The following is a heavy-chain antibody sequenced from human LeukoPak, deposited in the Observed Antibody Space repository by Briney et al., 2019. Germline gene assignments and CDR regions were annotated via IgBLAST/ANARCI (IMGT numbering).Heavy chain of an antibody. Sequence: ASVKVSCKASGYTFTDYYMHWVRQAPGQGLEWMGWINPNNGGRIYAQKFQGRVTMTRDTSISTAYMELSRLTSDDTAVYYCARANIVPWGQGTLVTVSS. CDR3: ARANIVP. CDR2: INPNNGGR. V-gene: IGHV1-2*02. J-gene: IGHJ5*02. D-gene: IGHD2/OR15-2a*01. CDR1: GYTFTDYY.